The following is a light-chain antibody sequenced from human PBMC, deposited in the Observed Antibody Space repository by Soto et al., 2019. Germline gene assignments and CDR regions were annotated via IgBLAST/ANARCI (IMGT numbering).Light chain of an antibody. CDR1: SSNIGGYNV. CDR2: EGI. V-gene: IGLV2-23*01. J-gene: IGLJ1*01. CDR3: CSYVGATTYV. Sequence: QSVLTQPASVSLSPGQSITISCIGTSSNIGGYNVVSSYEQHPGKAPKVIVYEGIKRPSGVSDRFSGSTSGSTASLTISGLQAEDEAEYYCCSYVGATTYVFGSGTKVTVL.